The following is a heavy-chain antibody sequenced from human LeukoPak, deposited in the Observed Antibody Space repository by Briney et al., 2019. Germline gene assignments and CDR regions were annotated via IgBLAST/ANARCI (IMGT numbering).Heavy chain of an antibody. J-gene: IGHJ5*01. V-gene: IGHV1-2*02. Sequence: GASVKASCKASGYTFTEYYIHWLRQAPGQGLEWMGWVTPSTGDTFYAQNFRGRVTMTRDTSISTAYMQLGGLKSDDTAVYYCARGIAPSGSWWFDSWGQGTLVSVSS. CDR2: VTPSTGDT. CDR1: GYTFTEYY. CDR3: ARGIAPSGSWWFDS. D-gene: IGHD6-13*01.